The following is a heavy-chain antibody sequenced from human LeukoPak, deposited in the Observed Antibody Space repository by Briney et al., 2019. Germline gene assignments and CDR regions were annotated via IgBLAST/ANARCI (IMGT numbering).Heavy chain of an antibody. CDR3: ARDKYYDSSDYMDV. D-gene: IGHD3-22*01. CDR1: GGSICSGSYY. V-gene: IGHV4-61*02. CDR2: IYTSGST. J-gene: IGHJ6*03. Sequence: SETLSLTCTVSGGSICSGSYYWSWIRQPAGKGLEWIGRIYTSGSTNYNPSLKSRVTISVDTSKNQFSLKLSSVTAADTAVYYCARDKYYDSSDYMDVWGKGTTVTVSS.